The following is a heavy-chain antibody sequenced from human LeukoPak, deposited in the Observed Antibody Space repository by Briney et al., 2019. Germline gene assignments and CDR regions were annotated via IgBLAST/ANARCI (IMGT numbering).Heavy chain of an antibody. CDR3: TTNSLWGSYGSFDY. D-gene: IGHD3-16*01. CDR2: ISGSGFNT. J-gene: IGHJ4*02. CDR1: GFTFNNYG. V-gene: IGHV3-23*01. Sequence: GGSLRLSCAVSGFTFNNYGMSWVRQAPGKGLEWVSAISGSGFNTYYADSVKGRFTISRDNSKNTLYLQMNSLKTEDTAVYYCTTNSLWGSYGSFDYWGQGTLVTVSS.